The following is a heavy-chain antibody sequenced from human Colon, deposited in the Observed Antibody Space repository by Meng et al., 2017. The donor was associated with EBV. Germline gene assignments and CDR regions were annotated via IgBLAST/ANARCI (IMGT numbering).Heavy chain of an antibody. CDR2: ISASDGGT. CDR3: ALLTMIPGVSNGYFDY. CDR1: GFTFSSYA. D-gene: IGHD3-10*01. Sequence: EMQLLESGGGLVQPGGSLRLSCAASGFTFSSYAMRWVRQAPGKGLEWVSAISASDGGTHYPDSLKGRFTISRDNSKNTLYLQMNSLRADDTAVYYCALLTMIPGVSNGYFDYWGQGTLVTVSS. V-gene: IGHV3-23*01. J-gene: IGHJ4*02.